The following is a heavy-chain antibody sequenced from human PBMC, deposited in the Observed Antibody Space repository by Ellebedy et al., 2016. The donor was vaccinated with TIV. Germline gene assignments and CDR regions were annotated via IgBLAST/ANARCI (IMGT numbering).Heavy chain of an antibody. CDR1: GFTFTTYS. CDR3: ARQSGDYYNYMDV. V-gene: IGHV3-74*01. Sequence: GESLKISXAASGFTFTTYSMHWVRQAPGKGLEWVSRCNNDAAITTYADSVKGRFTISRDNAENTLYLQITSLTAEDSAVYYCARQSGDYYNYMDVWGKGTTVTVSS. CDR2: CNNDAAIT. J-gene: IGHJ6*03.